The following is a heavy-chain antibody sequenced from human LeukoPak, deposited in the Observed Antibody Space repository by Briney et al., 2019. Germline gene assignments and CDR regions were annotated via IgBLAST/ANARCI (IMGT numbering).Heavy chain of an antibody. CDR1: GGTFSIYA. CDR3: ARGYCSSTSCPARGSHYYYMDV. Sequence: GASVRVSFKASGGTFSIYAISWVRQAPGQGLEWMGGIIPIFGTANYAQKFQGRVTITTDESTSTAYMELSSLRSEDTAVYYCARGYCSSTSCPARGSHYYYMDVWGKGTTVTVSS. CDR2: IIPIFGTA. V-gene: IGHV1-69*05. D-gene: IGHD2-2*01. J-gene: IGHJ6*03.